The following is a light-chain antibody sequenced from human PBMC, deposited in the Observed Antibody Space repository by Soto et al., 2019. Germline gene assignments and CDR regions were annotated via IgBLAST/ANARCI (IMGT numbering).Light chain of an antibody. CDR3: QQYGRFPLT. Sequence: EIVLTQSPGTLSLSPGERATLSCRASQSVITNYFAWYQQKPGQAPRLLIYGASTRATGIPDRFSGSGSGTDVTLTISRLEPEDFAVYYCQQYGRFPLTFGGGTKVDIK. CDR1: QSVITNY. J-gene: IGKJ4*01. CDR2: GAS. V-gene: IGKV3-20*01.